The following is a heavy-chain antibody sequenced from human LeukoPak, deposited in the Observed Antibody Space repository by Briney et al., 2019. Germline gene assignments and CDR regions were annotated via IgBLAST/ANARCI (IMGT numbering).Heavy chain of an antibody. CDR2: ISAYNGNT. CDR1: GYTFTSYG. V-gene: IGHV1-18*01. CDR3: AREARPWFGEPRWAFDI. J-gene: IGHJ3*02. D-gene: IGHD3-10*01. Sequence: GASVKVSCKASGYTFTSYGISWVRQAPGQGLEWMGWISAYNGNTNYAQKLQGRVTMTTDTSTSTAYMELRSLRSDDTAVYYCAREARPWFGEPRWAFDIWGQGTMVTVSS.